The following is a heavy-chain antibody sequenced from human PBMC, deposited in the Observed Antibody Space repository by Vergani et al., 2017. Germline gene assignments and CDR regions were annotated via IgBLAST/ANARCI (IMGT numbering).Heavy chain of an antibody. CDR3: ARGPESQLRQKGWFDP. D-gene: IGHD2-2*01. J-gene: IGHJ5*02. Sequence: QVQLQESGPGLVKPSQTLSLTCTVSGGSISSGGYYWSWIRQHPGKGLEWIGYIYYSGSTYYNPSLKSRVTISVDTSKNQFSLKLSSVTAADTAGYYCARGPESQLRQKGWFDPWGQGTLVTVSS. CDR2: IYYSGST. CDR1: GGSISSGGYY. V-gene: IGHV4-31*03.